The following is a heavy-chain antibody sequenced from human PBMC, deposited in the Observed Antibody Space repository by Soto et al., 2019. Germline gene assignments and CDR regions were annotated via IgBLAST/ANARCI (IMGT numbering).Heavy chain of an antibody. D-gene: IGHD6-19*01. J-gene: IGHJ4*02. CDR3: ARDLVPRAVAGQGPDY. Sequence: GGSLRLSCAASGFTFSDYYMSWIRQAPGKGLEWVSYISSSSSYTNYADSVKGRFTISRDNAKNSLYLQMNSLRAEDTAVYYCARDLVPRAVAGQGPDYWGQGTLVTVSS. CDR1: GFTFSDYY. CDR2: ISSSSSYT. V-gene: IGHV3-11*06.